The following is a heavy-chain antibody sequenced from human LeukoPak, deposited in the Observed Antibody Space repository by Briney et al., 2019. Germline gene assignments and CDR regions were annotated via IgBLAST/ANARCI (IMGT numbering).Heavy chain of an antibody. Sequence: GGSLRLSCAASGFTFSIYWMSWVRQAPGKGLEWVANIKQGGSEKYYVDSVKGRFTISRDNAKNSLYLQMNSLRVEDTAVYYCARYPFYYGSGSYSNWGQGTLVTVSS. CDR3: ARYPFYYGSGSYSN. CDR1: GFTFSIYW. D-gene: IGHD3-10*01. CDR2: IKQGGSEK. V-gene: IGHV3-7*04. J-gene: IGHJ4*02.